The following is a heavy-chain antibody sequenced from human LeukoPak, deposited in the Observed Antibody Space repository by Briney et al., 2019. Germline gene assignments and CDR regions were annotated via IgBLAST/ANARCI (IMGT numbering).Heavy chain of an antibody. D-gene: IGHD3-3*01. V-gene: IGHV3-30*03. CDR2: ISYDGSNK. CDR1: GFTFSSYG. CDR3: ARDAASGNNWFDP. J-gene: IGHJ5*02. Sequence: GGSLRLSCAASGFTFSSYGMHWVRQAPGKGLEWVAVISYDGSNKYYADSVKGRFTISRDNARNSLYLQMNSLSTEDTALYYCARDAASGNNWFDPWGQGTLVTVSS.